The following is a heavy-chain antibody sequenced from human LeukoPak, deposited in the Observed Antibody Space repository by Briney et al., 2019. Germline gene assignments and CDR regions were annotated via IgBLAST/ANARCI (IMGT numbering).Heavy chain of an antibody. CDR2: FTYSGTT. J-gene: IGHJ4*02. D-gene: IGHD3-10*01. CDR1: GGSISSGTYS. CDR3: ARAWNGSGN. Sequence: PSETLSLTCTVSGGSISSGTYSWGWIRQPPGRGLEWIGRFTYSGTTQYNPSLKSRVTISVDTSNNQFSLKLNSVTAADTAVYYCARAWNGSGNCGQGTLVTVSS. V-gene: IGHV4-39*01.